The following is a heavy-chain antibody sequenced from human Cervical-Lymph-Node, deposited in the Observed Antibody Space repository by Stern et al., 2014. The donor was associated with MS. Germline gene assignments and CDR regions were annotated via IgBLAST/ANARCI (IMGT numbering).Heavy chain of an antibody. Sequence: QLQLQESGPGLVKPSETLSLTCTVSGGSISSSSYYWGWIRQPPGKGLGWIGRIYYSGSTYYNPSLKSRVTITVDTSKNQFSLKLGSVTAADTAVYYCASGGSFFFDYWGQGTLVTVSS. J-gene: IGHJ4*02. V-gene: IGHV4-39*01. CDR1: GGSISSSSYY. D-gene: IGHD2-15*01. CDR3: ASGGSFFFDY. CDR2: IYYSGST.